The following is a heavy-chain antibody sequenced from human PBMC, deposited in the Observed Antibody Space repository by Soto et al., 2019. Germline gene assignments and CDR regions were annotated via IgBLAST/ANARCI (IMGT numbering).Heavy chain of an antibody. CDR1: GDSIRSGNHY. V-gene: IGHV4-30-4*01. Sequence: SETLSLTCTVSGDSIRSGNHYWSWIRQPPGKGLEWIGYIYYSGSTYYSPSLKSRVTISVDTSKNQFSLKLNSVTAADTAVYYCARVDFLTVYGCRDVWGQGTRVTVSS. J-gene: IGHJ6*02. D-gene: IGHD3-9*01. CDR2: IYYSGST. CDR3: ARVDFLTVYGCRDV.